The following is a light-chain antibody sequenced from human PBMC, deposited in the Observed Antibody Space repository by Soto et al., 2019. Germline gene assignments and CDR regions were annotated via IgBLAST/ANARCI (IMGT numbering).Light chain of an antibody. Sequence: QSVLTQPPSASGTPGQGVTIPCSGSSSNIGKNTVNWYQQLPGTAPKFLIYHDNQRPSGVPDRFSGSKSGTSASLAISGLQSEDEADYYWSSYAGRRTLYVFGTGTKVTVL. J-gene: IGLJ1*01. CDR3: SSYAGRRTLYV. CDR1: SSNIGKNT. V-gene: IGLV1-44*01. CDR2: HDN.